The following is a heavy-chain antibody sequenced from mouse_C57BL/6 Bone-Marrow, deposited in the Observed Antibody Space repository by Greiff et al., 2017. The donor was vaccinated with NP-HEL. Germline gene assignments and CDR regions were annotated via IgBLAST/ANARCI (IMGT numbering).Heavy chain of an antibody. CDR3: ARRGYGSRADY. Sequence: QVQLQQPGAELVKPGASVKLSCKASGYTFTSYWMHWVKQRPGQGLEWIGMIHPNSGSTNYNEKFKSKATLTVDKSSSTAYMQLSSLTSEDSAVYYCARRGYGSRADYWGQSTTLTVSS. V-gene: IGHV1-64*01. CDR1: GYTFTSYW. D-gene: IGHD3-1*01. CDR2: IHPNSGST. J-gene: IGHJ2*01.